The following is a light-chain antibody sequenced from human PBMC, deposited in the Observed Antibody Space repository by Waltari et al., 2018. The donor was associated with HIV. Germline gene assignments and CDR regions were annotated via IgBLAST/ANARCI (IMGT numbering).Light chain of an antibody. J-gene: IGLJ2*01. CDR2: END. CDR3: QSYDTSLRGSMV. Sequence: QSVLTQPASVSGAPGQRVTISCTGSSSNIGSTYTVSWYRQLPGTAPRLLIYENDLRPSGVPDRFSGSKSGSSASVAITGLQADDEAVYCGQSYDTSLRGSMVFGAGTKLTGL. V-gene: IGLV1-40*01. CDR1: SSNIGSTYT.